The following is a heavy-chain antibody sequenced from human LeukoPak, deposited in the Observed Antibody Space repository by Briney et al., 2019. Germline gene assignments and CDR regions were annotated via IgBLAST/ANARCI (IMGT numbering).Heavy chain of an antibody. J-gene: IGHJ4*02. CDR1: GFTFSSYS. CDR2: ISSSSSYI. V-gene: IGHV3-21*01. CDR3: ARVKYGSGSYYFDY. Sequence: PGGSLRLSCAASGFTFSSYSMNWVRQAPGKGLEWVSSISSSSSYIYYADSVKGRFTISRDNAKNSLYLQMNSLRAEDTAVYYCARVKYGSGSYYFDYWGQGTLVTVSS. D-gene: IGHD3-3*01.